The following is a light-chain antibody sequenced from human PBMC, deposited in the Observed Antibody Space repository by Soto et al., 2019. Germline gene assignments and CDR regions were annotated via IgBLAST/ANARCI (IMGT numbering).Light chain of an antibody. CDR2: TAS. V-gene: IGKV1-5*01. CDR3: QEYNNYWT. J-gene: IGKJ1*01. CDR1: QTISRW. Sequence: DIQMAQSPSTLSAAVGGRVTITCRASQTISRWLAWYQQKPGKAPRLLIYTASTLESGVPSRFSASGSGTEFTLTISSLHPDDFATYYCQEYNNYWTFGQGTKVDI.